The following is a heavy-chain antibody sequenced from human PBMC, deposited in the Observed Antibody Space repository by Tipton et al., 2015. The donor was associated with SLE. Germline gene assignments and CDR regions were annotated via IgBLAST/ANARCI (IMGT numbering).Heavy chain of an antibody. V-gene: IGHV4-59*11. CDR3: ARGIWIVVVPAAQDYYYMDV. Sequence: TLSLTCTVSGGSISSHYWSWIRRPPGKGLEWIGYIYYSGSTNYNPSLKSRVTISVDTSKNQFSLKLSSVTAADTAVYYCARGIWIVVVPAAQDYYYMDVWGKGTTVTVSS. D-gene: IGHD2-2*01. CDR2: IYYSGST. J-gene: IGHJ6*03. CDR1: GGSISSHY.